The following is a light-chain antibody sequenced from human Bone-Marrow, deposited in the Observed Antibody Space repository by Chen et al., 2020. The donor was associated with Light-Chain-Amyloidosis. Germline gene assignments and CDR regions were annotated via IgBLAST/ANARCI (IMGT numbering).Light chain of an antibody. V-gene: IGLV3-25*03. CDR3: QSADSSGTYEVI. Sequence: SYELTQPPSVSVSHGQTARITCSGDDLPTKYAYWYQQKPGQAPVLVIHRDTERPSGISERFSGYSSGTTATLTISGVQAEDEADYHCQSADSSGTYEVIFGGGTKLTVL. J-gene: IGLJ2*01. CDR1: DLPTKY. CDR2: RDT.